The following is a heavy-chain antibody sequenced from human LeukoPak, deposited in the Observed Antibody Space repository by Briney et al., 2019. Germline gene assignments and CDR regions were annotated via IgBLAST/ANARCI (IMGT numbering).Heavy chain of an antibody. J-gene: IGHJ4*02. CDR1: GYTFTGYF. D-gene: IGHD6-13*01. CDR2: INTNTGNP. V-gene: IGHV7-4-1*02. CDR3: ARGTGSSSWYRPLTTPYYFDY. Sequence: ASVKVSCKASGYTFTGYFMHWVRQAPGQGLEWMGWINTNTGNPTYAQGFTGRFVFSLDTSVSTAYLQISSLKAEDTAVYYCARGTGSSSWYRPLTTPYYFDYWGQGTLVTVSS.